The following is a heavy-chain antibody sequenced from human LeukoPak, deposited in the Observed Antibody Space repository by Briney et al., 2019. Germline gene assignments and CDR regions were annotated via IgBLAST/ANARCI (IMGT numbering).Heavy chain of an antibody. CDR1: GGSISSSSYY. J-gene: IGHJ3*02. V-gene: IGHV4-39*01. Sequence: PSETLSLTCTVSGGSISSSSYYWGWIRQPPGEGLEWIGNIFYSGSTYYNPSLKSRVTISVDTSKNQFSLKLSSVTAADTAMYYCARNFYDSSVAFDIWGQGTMLTVSS. CDR2: IFYSGST. D-gene: IGHD3-22*01. CDR3: ARNFYDSSVAFDI.